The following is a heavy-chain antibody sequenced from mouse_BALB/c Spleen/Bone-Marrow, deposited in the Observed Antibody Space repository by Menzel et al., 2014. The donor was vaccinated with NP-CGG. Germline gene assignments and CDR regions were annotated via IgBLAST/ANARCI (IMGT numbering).Heavy chain of an antibody. Sequence: VQLQQSGPGLVAPSQSLSITCTVSGFSLTGYGVNWVRQPPGKGLEWLGMIWGDGSTDYNSALKPRLSISKDNSKSQVFLKMHSLQSDDTARYYCARRGDYGAWFAYWGQGTLVTVSA. CDR3: ARRGDYGAWFAY. J-gene: IGHJ3*01. CDR1: GFSLTGYG. D-gene: IGHD1-1*01. CDR2: IWGDGST. V-gene: IGHV2-6-7*01.